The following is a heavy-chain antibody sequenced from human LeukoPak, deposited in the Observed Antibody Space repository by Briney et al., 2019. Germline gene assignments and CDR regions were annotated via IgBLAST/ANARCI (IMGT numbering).Heavy chain of an antibody. Sequence: GGSLRLSCAASGFTFSSYGMHWVRQAPGKGLEWVANIKQDGSEKYYVDSVKGRFTISRDNAKNSLYLQMNSLRAEDTAVYYCARCRDGYKTVDYWGQGTLVTVSS. CDR3: ARCRDGYKTVDY. CDR2: IKQDGSEK. V-gene: IGHV3-7*01. D-gene: IGHD5-24*01. J-gene: IGHJ4*02. CDR1: GFTFSSYG.